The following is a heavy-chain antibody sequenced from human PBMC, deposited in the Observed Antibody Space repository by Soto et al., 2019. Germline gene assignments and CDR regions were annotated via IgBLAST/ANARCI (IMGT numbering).Heavy chain of an antibody. CDR1: GGTFSSYA. Sequence: SVKVSCKASGGTFSSYAISRVRQAPGQGLEWMGGIIPIFGTANYAQKFQGRVTITADESTSTAHMELSSLRSEDTAVYYCASLVGWIQLHNYYYGMDVWGQGTTVTVSS. J-gene: IGHJ6*02. D-gene: IGHD5-18*01. CDR2: IIPIFGTA. CDR3: ASLVGWIQLHNYYYGMDV. V-gene: IGHV1-69*13.